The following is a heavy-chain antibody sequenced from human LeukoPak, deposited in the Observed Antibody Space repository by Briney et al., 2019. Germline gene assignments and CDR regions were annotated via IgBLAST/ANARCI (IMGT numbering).Heavy chain of an antibody. CDR1: GFTFSSYA. V-gene: IGHV3-23*01. CDR2: ISGSGGST. J-gene: IGHJ4*02. CDR3: AKDFMAMVRGVIIN. Sequence: GGSLRLSCAAPGFTFSSYAMSWVRQAPGKGLEWVSAISGSGGSTYYADSVKGRFTISRDNSKNTLYLQMNSLRAEDTAVYYCAKDFMAMVRGVIINWGQGTLVTVSS. D-gene: IGHD3-10*01.